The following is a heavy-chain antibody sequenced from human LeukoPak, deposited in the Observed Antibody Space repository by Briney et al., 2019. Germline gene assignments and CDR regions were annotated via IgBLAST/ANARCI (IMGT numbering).Heavy chain of an antibody. CDR3: AREMAAGGFDY. D-gene: IGHD5-24*01. Sequence: ASVKISSKASGYTFTGYYMHWVRQAPGQGLEWMGWINPNSGGTNYAQKFQGRVTMTRDTSISTAYMELSRLRSDDTAVYYCAREMAAGGFDYWGQGTLVTVSS. CDR2: INPNSGGT. V-gene: IGHV1-2*02. J-gene: IGHJ4*02. CDR1: GYTFTGYY.